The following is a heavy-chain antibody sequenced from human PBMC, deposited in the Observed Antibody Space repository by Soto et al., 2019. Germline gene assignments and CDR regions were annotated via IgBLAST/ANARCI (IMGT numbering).Heavy chain of an antibody. D-gene: IGHD1-7*01. J-gene: IGHJ3*02. CDR3: ARASTGTTGSAFDI. V-gene: IGHV3-23*01. CDR1: GFTFSTYA. CDR2: ISGSGGST. Sequence: GGSLRLSCAASGFTFSTYAMTWVRQAPGKGLEWVSAISGSGGSTYYADSVKGRFTISRDNSKNTPYLQMNSLRAEDTAVYYCARASTGTTGSAFDIWGQGTMVTVSS.